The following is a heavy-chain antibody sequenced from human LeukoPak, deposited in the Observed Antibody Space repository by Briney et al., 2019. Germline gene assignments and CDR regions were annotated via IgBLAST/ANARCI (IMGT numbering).Heavy chain of an antibody. CDR1: GYIFTSYW. J-gene: IGHJ6*03. D-gene: IGHD3-3*01. V-gene: IGHV5-51*01. CDR2: IYPGDSDT. CDR3: ARSYDSYYYYMDV. Sequence: GESLKISCKGSGYIFTSYWIGWVRQMPGKGLEWMGIIYPGDSDTRYSPSFQGQVTISADKSISSAHLQWSSLKASGTAIYYCARSYDSYYYYMDVWGKGTTVTVSS.